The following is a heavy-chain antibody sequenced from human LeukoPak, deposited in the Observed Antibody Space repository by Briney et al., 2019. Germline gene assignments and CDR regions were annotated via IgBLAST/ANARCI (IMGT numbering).Heavy chain of an antibody. CDR1: EFTFRSYD. CDR3: AKEVRGDAFDI. Sequence: GGSLRLSCVASEFTFRSYDMHWVRRAPGKGLEWVAVISYDGSNKDYADSVKGRFTISRDNTKNTLFLQMNSLRAEDTAVYYCAKEVRGDAFDIWGQGTMVTVSS. CDR2: ISYDGSNK. J-gene: IGHJ3*02. V-gene: IGHV3-30*18. D-gene: IGHD3-16*01.